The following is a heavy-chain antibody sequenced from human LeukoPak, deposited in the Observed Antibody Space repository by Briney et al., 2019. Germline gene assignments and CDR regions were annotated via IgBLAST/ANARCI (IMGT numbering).Heavy chain of an antibody. J-gene: IGHJ4*02. CDR1: GFTVSSNY. CDR3: ARDSVAGTSLGY. CDR2: IYGGGST. V-gene: IGHV3-66*01. Sequence: GGSLRLSCAASGFTVSSNYMSWVRQAPGKGLEWVSVIYGGGSTYYADSVKGRFTISRDNSKNTLYLQMNSLRAEDTAVYYCARDSVAGTSLGYWGQGTLVTVSS. D-gene: IGHD6-19*01.